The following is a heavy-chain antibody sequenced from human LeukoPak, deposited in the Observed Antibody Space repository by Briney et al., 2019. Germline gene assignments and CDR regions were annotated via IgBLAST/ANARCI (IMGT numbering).Heavy chain of an antibody. CDR1: GFTVFNYW. D-gene: IGHD2-8*01. Sequence: GGSLRLSCAASGFTVFNYWMSWVRQAPGKGLEWVANINLDGSQKYYVDSLKGRFTISRDNAKNSLYLQMNSLRAEDTAVYYCAIHTKVYAVLPFDYWGQGTLVTVSS. V-gene: IGHV3-7*01. CDR3: AIHTKVYAVLPFDY. J-gene: IGHJ4*02. CDR2: INLDGSQK.